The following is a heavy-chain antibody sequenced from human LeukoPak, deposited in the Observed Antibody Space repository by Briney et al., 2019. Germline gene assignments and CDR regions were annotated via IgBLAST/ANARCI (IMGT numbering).Heavy chain of an antibody. D-gene: IGHD3-16*01. CDR1: GGPFNGHD. V-gene: IGHV4-34*01. J-gene: IGHJ6*03. Sequence: PSETLSLTCAVYGGPFNGHDWTWIRQAPGKGLEWIGEIKHSGSTNYNPSLKSRVTISVDTSKNHFSLKLSYVTAEDTALYYCARGTTVIRFPAWTYSYYCRDVWGKGPTVAVSS. CDR3: ARGTTVIRFPAWTYSYYCRDV. CDR2: IKHSGST.